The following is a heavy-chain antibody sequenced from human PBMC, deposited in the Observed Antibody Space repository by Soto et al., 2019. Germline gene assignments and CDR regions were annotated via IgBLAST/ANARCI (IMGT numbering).Heavy chain of an antibody. D-gene: IGHD2-2*01. Sequence: QVQLVESGGGVVQPGRSLRLSCAASGFTLSGNDMHWVRQAPGKGPEWVAVMSYDGSRQYYADSVKGRFTISRDTSKSTLYLQTNSLTTEDTAVYYCARGGWYASWSSSDCWGQGTLVTVSS. V-gene: IGHV3-30*03. CDR2: MSYDGSRQ. J-gene: IGHJ4*02. CDR3: ARGGWYASWSSSDC. CDR1: GFTLSGND.